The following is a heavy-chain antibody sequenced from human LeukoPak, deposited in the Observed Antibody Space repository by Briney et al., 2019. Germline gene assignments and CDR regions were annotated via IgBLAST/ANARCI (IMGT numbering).Heavy chain of an antibody. D-gene: IGHD3-22*01. Sequence: GGSLRLSCAASGFTFSGSAMHWVRQASGKGLEWVGRIRSKANSYATAYAASVKGRFTISRDDSKNTAYLQMNSLKTEDTAVYSCTSLYYYDSSGYYRYLDYWGQGTLVTVSS. J-gene: IGHJ4*02. CDR1: GFTFSGSA. CDR3: TSLYYYDSSGYYRYLDY. V-gene: IGHV3-73*01. CDR2: IRSKANSYAT.